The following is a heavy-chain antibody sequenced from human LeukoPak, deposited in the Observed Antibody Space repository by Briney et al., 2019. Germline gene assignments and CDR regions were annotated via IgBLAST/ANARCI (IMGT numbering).Heavy chain of an antibody. D-gene: IGHD6-19*01. Sequence: GGTLRLSCAASGFTFSSYSMNWVRQAPGKGLEWVSSISSSSSYIYYADSVKGRFTISRDNAKNSLYLQMNNLRVEDTAVYYCAKVRSSGWEAFDYWGQGTLVTVSS. CDR2: ISSSSSYI. V-gene: IGHV3-21*04. CDR3: AKVRSSGWEAFDY. CDR1: GFTFSSYS. J-gene: IGHJ4*02.